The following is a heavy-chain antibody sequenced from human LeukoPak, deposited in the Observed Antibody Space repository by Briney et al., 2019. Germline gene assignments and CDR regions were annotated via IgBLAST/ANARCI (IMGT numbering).Heavy chain of an antibody. CDR1: GFTFSSYS. D-gene: IGHD2-2*01. CDR2: ISSSSSYI. J-gene: IGHJ6*02. CDR3: ATPVVPAASVFPKPTYYYYYGMDV. Sequence: GGSLRLSCAASGFTFSSYSMTWVRQAPGKGLEWVSSISSSSSYIYYADSVKGRFTISRDNAKNSLYLQMNSLRAEDTAVYYCATPVVPAASVFPKPTYYYYYGMDVWGQGTTVTVSS. V-gene: IGHV3-21*04.